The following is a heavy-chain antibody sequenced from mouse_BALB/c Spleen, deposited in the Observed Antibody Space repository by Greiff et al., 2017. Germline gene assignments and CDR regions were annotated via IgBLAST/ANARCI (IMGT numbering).Heavy chain of an antibody. D-gene: IGHD4-1*01. CDR3: ARELGYYFDY. CDR1: GFTFSSFG. CDR2: ISSGSSTI. V-gene: IGHV5-17*02. Sequence: EVKLMESGGGLVQPGGSWKLSCAASGFTFSSFGMHWVRQAPEQGLEWVAYISSGSSTIDFADTVKGRFTITRDNPKNTLFLQMTSLRSEDTAMYYCARELGYYFDYWGQGTTLTVSS. J-gene: IGHJ2*01.